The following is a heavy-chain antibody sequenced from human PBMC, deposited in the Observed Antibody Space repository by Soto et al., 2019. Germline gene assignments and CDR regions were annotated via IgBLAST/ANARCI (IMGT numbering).Heavy chain of an antibody. CDR3: ARDVEMATISVFDY. CDR2: ISSSSSTI. Sequence: GSLRLSCAASGFTFSSYSMSWVRQAPGKGLEWVSYISSSSSTIYYADSVKGRFTISRDNAKNSLYLQMNSLRDEDTAVYYCARDVEMATISVFDYWGQGTLVTVSS. CDR1: GFTFSSYS. J-gene: IGHJ4*02. D-gene: IGHD5-12*01. V-gene: IGHV3-48*02.